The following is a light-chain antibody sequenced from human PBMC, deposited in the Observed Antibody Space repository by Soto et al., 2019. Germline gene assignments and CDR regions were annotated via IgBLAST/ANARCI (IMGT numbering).Light chain of an antibody. CDR3: QQLNSYPLT. CDR2: TAS. Sequence: DVQLTQSPSFLSASVGDRVTITCRASQGLSNYLAWYQRKPGKAPKLLIYTASTLQSGVPSRFSGSGSGTEFTLTISSLQPEDFANYYCQQLNSYPLTFGGGTKVEIK. J-gene: IGKJ4*01. CDR1: QGLSNY. V-gene: IGKV1-9*01.